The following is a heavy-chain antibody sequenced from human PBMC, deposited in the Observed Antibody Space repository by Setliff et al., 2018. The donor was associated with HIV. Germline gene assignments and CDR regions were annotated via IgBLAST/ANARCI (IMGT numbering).Heavy chain of an antibody. D-gene: IGHD5-12*01. CDR2: IYNSGYS. CDR3: ARGDGYRANDAYYDTGMDV. V-gene: IGHV4-59*01. Sequence: PSETLSLTCKVSGAPISSYYWNWIRQPPGKGLEWIGYIYNSGYSNSKPSLKSRVTISLDTSKNQFSLKLSSVTAADTAVYYCARGDGYRANDAYYDTGMDVWGQGITVTVPS. CDR1: GAPISSYY. J-gene: IGHJ6*02.